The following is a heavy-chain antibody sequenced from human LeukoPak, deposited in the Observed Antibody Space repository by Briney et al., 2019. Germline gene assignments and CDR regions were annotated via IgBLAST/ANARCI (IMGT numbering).Heavy chain of an antibody. CDR1: GGSFDGYS. V-gene: IGHV4-34*01. CDR3: ARLEGTSWTGFWLDP. J-gene: IGHJ5*02. D-gene: IGHD6-13*01. Sequence: SETPPLTCAVFGGSFDGYSWTWLRKTPGKGLEWIGDIDHGGNTNYTPSLKDRVVISVDTSKNQFSLHLSSVTAADSAAYYCARLEGTSWTGFWLDPWGQGTLVTVSS. CDR2: IDHGGNT.